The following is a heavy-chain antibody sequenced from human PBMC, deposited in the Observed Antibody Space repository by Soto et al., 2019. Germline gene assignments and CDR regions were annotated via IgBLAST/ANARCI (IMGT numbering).Heavy chain of an antibody. Sequence: KPSETLSLTCTVSGGSISSSSYHWGWIRQPPGKGLEWIGSIYYSGSTYYNPSLKSRVTISVDTSKNQFSLKLSSVTAADTAVYYCARTPPLRRYYYYYGMDVWGQGTTVTVSS. CDR2: IYYSGST. J-gene: IGHJ6*02. V-gene: IGHV4-39*01. CDR1: GGSISSSSYH. CDR3: ARTPPLRRYYYYYGMDV.